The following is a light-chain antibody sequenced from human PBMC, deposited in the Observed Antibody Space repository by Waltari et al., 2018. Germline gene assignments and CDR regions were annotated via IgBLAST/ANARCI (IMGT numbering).Light chain of an antibody. Sequence: DIQMTQSPSSLSASVGDRVTITCRASQTINTYLNWYQQKPGNAPKLLIYAASNLHSGVPSRFSGSGSGTAFTLTISSLQPDDFATYYCQQNYSNIIAFGQGTRLDFK. V-gene: IGKV1-39*01. CDR1: QTINTY. CDR3: QQNYSNIIA. CDR2: AAS. J-gene: IGKJ5*01.